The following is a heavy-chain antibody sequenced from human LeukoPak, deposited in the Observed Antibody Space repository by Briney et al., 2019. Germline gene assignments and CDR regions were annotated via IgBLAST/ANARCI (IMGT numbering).Heavy chain of an antibody. CDR2: IYTSGST. CDR3: ARDRYDYVWGSPPLGHDAFDI. CDR1: GGSISSYY. V-gene: IGHV4-4*07. D-gene: IGHD3-16*01. J-gene: IGHJ3*02. Sequence: SETLSLTCTVSGGSISSYYWSWIRQPAGKGLEWIGRIYTSGSTNYNPSLKSRVTMSVDTSKNQFSLKLSSVTAADTAVYYCARDRYDYVWGSPPLGHDAFDIWGQGTMVTVPS.